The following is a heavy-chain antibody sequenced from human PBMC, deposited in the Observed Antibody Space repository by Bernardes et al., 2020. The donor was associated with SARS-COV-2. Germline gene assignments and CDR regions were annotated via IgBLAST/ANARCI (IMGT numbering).Heavy chain of an antibody. V-gene: IGHV3-21*01. Sequence: SLRLSCAASGFNFNIYSMNWVRQTPGKGLEWVSSISSTSAYIYYADSLKGRFTISRDNAKNSLYLQMDSLRAEDSAVYYCARSCRAEVGATLYYYGMDVWGQGTTVTVSS. D-gene: IGHD1-26*01. J-gene: IGHJ6*02. CDR3: ARSCRAEVGATLYYYGMDV. CDR1: GFNFNIYS. CDR2: ISSTSAYI.